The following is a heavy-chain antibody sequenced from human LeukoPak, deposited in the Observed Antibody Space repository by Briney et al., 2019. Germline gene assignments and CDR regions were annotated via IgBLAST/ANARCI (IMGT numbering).Heavy chain of an antibody. V-gene: IGHV3-49*03. D-gene: IGHD4-17*01. Sequence: GGSLRLSCAASGFTLSDYWMSWFRQAPGKGLEWVGFIRSKAYGGTTEYAASVKGRFTISRDDSKSIAYLQMNSLKTEDTAVYYCTRESGDYTWGQGTLVTVSS. CDR3: TRESGDYT. CDR1: GFTLSDYW. J-gene: IGHJ5*02. CDR2: IRSKAYGGTT.